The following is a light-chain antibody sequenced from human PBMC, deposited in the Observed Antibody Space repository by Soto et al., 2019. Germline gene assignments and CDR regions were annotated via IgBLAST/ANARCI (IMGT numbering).Light chain of an antibody. Sequence: DTVLTQSPFSLPVTPGEPASISCRSSQSLLHSNGYKYLDWYLQKPGQSPRLLIYMSSTRASGVSDRFSGSGSGTDFTLKISRVEAEDVGVYYCMQALRTPYTFGQGTRLEIK. CDR3: MQALRTPYT. J-gene: IGKJ5*01. CDR2: MSS. V-gene: IGKV2-28*01. CDR1: QSLLHSNGYKY.